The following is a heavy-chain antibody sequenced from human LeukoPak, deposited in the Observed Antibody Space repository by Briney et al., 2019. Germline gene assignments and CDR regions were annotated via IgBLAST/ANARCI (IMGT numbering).Heavy chain of an antibody. Sequence: ASVKVSCKASGGTFSSYAISWVRQAPGRGLEWMGGIIPIFGTANYAQKFQSRGTITTDDSTSTASMELSSLRSEDTAVYYCASGGTYYYGSGSYRFFDYWGQGTLVTVSS. J-gene: IGHJ4*02. D-gene: IGHD3-10*01. V-gene: IGHV1-69*05. CDR3: ASGGTYYYGSGSYRFFDY. CDR2: IIPIFGTA. CDR1: GGTFSSYA.